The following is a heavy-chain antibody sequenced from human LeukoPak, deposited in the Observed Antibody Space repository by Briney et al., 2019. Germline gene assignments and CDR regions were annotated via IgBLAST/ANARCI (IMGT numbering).Heavy chain of an antibody. CDR2: ISGSGGST. J-gene: IGHJ4*02. V-gene: IGHV3-23*01. CDR1: GFTFSSYA. Sequence: GGSLRLSCAASGFTFSSYAMNWVRQAPGKGLEWVSAISGSGGSTYYADSVKGRFTISRDNSKNTLYLQMNSLRAEDTAVYYCAKDLYMTTVVIDYWGQGTLVTVSS. CDR3: AKDLYMTTVVIDY. D-gene: IGHD4-23*01.